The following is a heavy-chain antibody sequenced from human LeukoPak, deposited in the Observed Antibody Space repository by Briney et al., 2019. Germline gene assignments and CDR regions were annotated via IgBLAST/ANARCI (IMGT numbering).Heavy chain of an antibody. D-gene: IGHD3-16*01. J-gene: IGHJ3*01. V-gene: IGHV3-23*01. CDR3: AKCAESYGNDAFDL. Sequence: PGGSLRLSCAASEFTFSGFAMSWVRQAPGKGLEWVSYIRGGGAGTLYADSVKGRFTVSRDNSKSTLYLQMNSLRVEDTAVYYCAKCAESYGNDAFDLWGPGTTVTVSS. CDR2: IRGGGAGT. CDR1: EFTFSGFA.